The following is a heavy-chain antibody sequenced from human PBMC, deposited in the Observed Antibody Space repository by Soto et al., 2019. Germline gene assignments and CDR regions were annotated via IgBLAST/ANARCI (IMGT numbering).Heavy chain of an antibody. J-gene: IGHJ4*02. CDR3: AKDIQAVVVVAATLFDY. CDR2: ISWNSGSI. CDR1: GFTFDDYA. D-gene: IGHD2-15*01. V-gene: IGHV3-9*01. Sequence: EVQLVESGGGLVQPGRSLRLSCAASGFTFDDYAMHCVRQAPGKGLEWVSGISWNSGSIGYADSVKGRFTISRDNAKNSLYLQMNSLRAEDTALYYCAKDIQAVVVVAATLFDYWGQGTLVTVSS.